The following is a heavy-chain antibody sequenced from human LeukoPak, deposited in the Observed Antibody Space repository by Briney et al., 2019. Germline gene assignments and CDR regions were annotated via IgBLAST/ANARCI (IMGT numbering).Heavy chain of an antibody. CDR1: GGSVSSSNYY. Sequence: SETLSLTCTVSGGSVSSSNYYWGWIRQPPGAGLEWIGSIYYSGRTYYNPSLKSRVTISVDTSKNEFSLKLSSVSAADTAVYYCARREGFCSSNSCYPFDYWGQGTLVTVSS. J-gene: IGHJ4*02. CDR2: IYYSGRT. V-gene: IGHV4-39*01. D-gene: IGHD2-2*01. CDR3: ARREGFCSSNSCYPFDY.